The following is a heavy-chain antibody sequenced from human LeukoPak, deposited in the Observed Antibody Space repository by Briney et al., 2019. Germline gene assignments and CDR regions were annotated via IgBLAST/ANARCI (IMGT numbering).Heavy chain of an antibody. D-gene: IGHD4-17*01. CDR3: ARDPTDGDYGAYYYGMDV. V-gene: IGHV3-23*01. J-gene: IGHJ6*02. CDR1: GFTFSSYA. CDR2: IGGSGGST. Sequence: PGGSLRLSCAASGFTFSSYAMSWVRQAPGKGLEWVSAIGGSGGSTYYADSVKGRFTISRDNSKNTLYLQMNSLRAEDTAVYYCARDPTDGDYGAYYYGMDVWGQGTTVTVSS.